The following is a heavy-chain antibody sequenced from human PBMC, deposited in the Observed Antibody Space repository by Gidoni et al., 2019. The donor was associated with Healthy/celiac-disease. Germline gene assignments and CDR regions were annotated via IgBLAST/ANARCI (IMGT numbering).Heavy chain of an antibody. CDR1: GGSISSSSYY. Sequence: QLQLQESRPGLVKPSETLSLTCTVSGGSISSSSYYWGWIRQPPGKGLEWIGSSYYSGSTYYNTSLKSRVTIYVDKSKNQFSLKLSSVTAADKAVYYCARLHSYYGSGNYWGQGTLVTVSS. D-gene: IGHD3-10*01. CDR3: ARLHSYYGSGNY. J-gene: IGHJ4*02. V-gene: IGHV4-39*01. CDR2: SYYSGST.